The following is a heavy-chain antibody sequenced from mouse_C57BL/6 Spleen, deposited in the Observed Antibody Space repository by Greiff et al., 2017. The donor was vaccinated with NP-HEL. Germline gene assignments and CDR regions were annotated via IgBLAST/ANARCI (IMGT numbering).Heavy chain of an antibody. CDR3: VKDSSGYGFAY. Sequence: VQLQQSGAELVKPGASVKISCKASGYAFSSYWMNWVKQRPGKGLEWIGQIYPGDGDTNYNGKFKGKATLTADKSSSTAYMQLSSLTSEDSGVYFCVKDSSGYGFAYWGQGTLVTVSA. CDR2: IYPGDGDT. D-gene: IGHD3-2*02. CDR1: GYAFSSYW. V-gene: IGHV1-80*01. J-gene: IGHJ3*01.